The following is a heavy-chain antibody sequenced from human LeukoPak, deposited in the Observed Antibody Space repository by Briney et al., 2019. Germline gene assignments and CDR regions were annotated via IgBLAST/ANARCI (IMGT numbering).Heavy chain of an antibody. D-gene: IGHD2-2*01. CDR2: ISSSSSYI. J-gene: IGHJ4*02. V-gene: IGHV3-21*01. CDR3: ARGGSTSCYYRY. CDR1: ELTLSSYS. Sequence: VGSLSRSCAASELTLSSYSMNWVRQAPGQGLEWVSSISSSSSYIYYADSVKGRFTISRDNAKNSLYLQMNSRRAEDTAVYYCARGGSTSCYYRYWGQGTLVTVSS.